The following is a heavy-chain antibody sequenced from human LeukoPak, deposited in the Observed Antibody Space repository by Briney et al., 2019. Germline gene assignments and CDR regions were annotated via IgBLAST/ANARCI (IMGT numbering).Heavy chain of an antibody. CDR3: ARGGSGGGGYFDY. J-gene: IGHJ4*02. CDR1: GYTFTSYD. V-gene: IGHV1-18*01. D-gene: IGHD6-19*01. CDR2: ISAYNGNT. Sequence: ASVKVSCKASGYTFTSYDINWVRQAPGQGLEWMGWISAYNGNTNYAQKLQGRVTMTTDTSTSTAYMELMSLRFDDTAVFYCARGGSGGGGYFDYWGQGTLVIVSS.